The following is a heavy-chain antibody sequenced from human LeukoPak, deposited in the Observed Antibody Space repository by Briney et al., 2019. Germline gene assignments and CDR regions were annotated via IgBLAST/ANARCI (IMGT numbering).Heavy chain of an antibody. D-gene: IGHD3-16*02. J-gene: IGHJ4*02. V-gene: IGHV3-30*18. CDR1: GFTFSSYG. Sequence: GRSLRLSCAASGFTFSSYGMHWVRQAPGKGLEWVAVISYDGSNKYYADSVKGRFTISRDNSKNTLYLQMNSLRAEDTAVYYCAKDGNDYVWGSYRYPYYFDYWGQGTPVTVSS. CDR3: AKDGNDYVWGSYRYPYYFDY. CDR2: ISYDGSNK.